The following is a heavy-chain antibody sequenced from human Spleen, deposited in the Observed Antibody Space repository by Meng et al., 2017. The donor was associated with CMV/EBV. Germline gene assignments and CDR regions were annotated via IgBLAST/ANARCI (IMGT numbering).Heavy chain of an antibody. D-gene: IGHD1-26*01. J-gene: IGHJ4*02. CDR1: GFSFDDYA. CDR2: MNWNGGSI. V-gene: IGHV3-9*01. Sequence: SLKISCAASGFSFDDYAMHWVRQAPGKGLEWVSGMNWNGGSIGYADSVKGRFTISRDNAKNSLYLQMSSLRDEDTALYYFVKETVGAPELQGYFDYWGRGALVTVSS. CDR3: VKETVGAPELQGYFDY.